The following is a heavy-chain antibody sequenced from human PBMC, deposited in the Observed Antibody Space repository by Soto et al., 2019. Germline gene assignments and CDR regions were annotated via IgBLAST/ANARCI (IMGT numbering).Heavy chain of an antibody. CDR1: GFTFSSYS. CDR2: ISGSSSYI. V-gene: IGHV3-21*01. Sequence: KPGGSLRLSCAASGFTFSSYSMTWVRQAPGKGLEWVSSISGSSSYIYDADSVKGRFTISRDNAKNSLFLQMNSLRAEDTAVYYCATSHGSSGNGAFDIWGQGTMVTVSS. D-gene: IGHD6-13*01. CDR3: ATSHGSSGNGAFDI. J-gene: IGHJ3*02.